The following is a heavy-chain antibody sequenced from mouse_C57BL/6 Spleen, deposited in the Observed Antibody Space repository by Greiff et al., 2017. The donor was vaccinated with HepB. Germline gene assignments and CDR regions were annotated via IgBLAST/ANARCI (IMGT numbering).Heavy chain of an antibody. Sequence: QVQLKEYGAELVRPGTSVKVSCKASGYAFTNYLIEWVKQRPGQGLEWIGVINPGSGGTNYNEKFKGKATLTADKSSSTAYMQLSSLTSEDSAVYFCARWYFDVWGTGTTVTVSS. CDR2: INPGSGGT. J-gene: IGHJ1*03. V-gene: IGHV1-54*01. CDR3: ARWYFDV. CDR1: GYAFTNYL.